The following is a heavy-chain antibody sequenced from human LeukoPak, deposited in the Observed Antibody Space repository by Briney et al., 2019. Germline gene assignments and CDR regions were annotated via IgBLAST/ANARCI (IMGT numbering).Heavy chain of an antibody. Sequence: SETLSLTCTVCGGSISSYYWSWIRQPAGKGLEWIVRIYTSGSTNYNPSLKSRVTMTVDTSKNQFSLKLSSVTAADTAVYYCAREPLYASRAFDIWGQGTMVTVS. D-gene: IGHD2/OR15-2a*01. CDR1: GGSISSYY. J-gene: IGHJ3*02. CDR2: IYTSGST. V-gene: IGHV4-4*07. CDR3: AREPLYASRAFDI.